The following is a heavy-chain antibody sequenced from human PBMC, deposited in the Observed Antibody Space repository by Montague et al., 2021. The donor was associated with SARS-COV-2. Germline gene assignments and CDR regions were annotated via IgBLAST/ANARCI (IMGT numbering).Heavy chain of an antibody. J-gene: IGHJ5*02. D-gene: IGHD3-22*01. CDR2: IYDSGXT. Sequence: SETLSLTCTVTGDSVIGDKYYWSWIRQPPGKGLEWIGLIYDSGXTXYNPSLHSRVTITIDTSKNQFSLNLMSVTPADTAVYYCVKGSGYPWGQGTLVTVSS. CDR3: VKGSGYP. V-gene: IGHV4-61*01. CDR1: GDSVIGDKYY.